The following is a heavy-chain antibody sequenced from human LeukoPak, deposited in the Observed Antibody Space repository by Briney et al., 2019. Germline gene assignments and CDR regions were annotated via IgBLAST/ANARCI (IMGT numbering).Heavy chain of an antibody. D-gene: IGHD6-19*01. CDR1: GYTFTSYG. CDR3: ARHSSGWTFDY. J-gene: IGHJ4*02. V-gene: IGHV1-8*03. CDR2: MNPNSGNT. Sequence: ASVKVSCKASGYTFTSYGINWVRQATGQGLEWMGWMNPNSGNTGYAQKFQGRVTITRNTSISTAYMELSSLRSEDTAVYYCARHSSGWTFDYWGQGTLVTVSS.